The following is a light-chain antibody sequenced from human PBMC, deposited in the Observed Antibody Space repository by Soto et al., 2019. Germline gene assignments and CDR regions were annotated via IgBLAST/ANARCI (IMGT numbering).Light chain of an antibody. CDR3: MQTIQVPFT. CDR1: QSLLRSDGKTS. J-gene: IGKJ5*01. V-gene: IGKV2D-29*01. Sequence: DVVMTQTPLSLSVTPGQPASISCKSSQSLLRSDGKTSLYWYLQRPGQPPHLLIYEVSNRFSAVPERFSGSGSGTDFTLKISRVEAADVGVYYCMQTIQVPFTFGQGTRLEIE. CDR2: EVS.